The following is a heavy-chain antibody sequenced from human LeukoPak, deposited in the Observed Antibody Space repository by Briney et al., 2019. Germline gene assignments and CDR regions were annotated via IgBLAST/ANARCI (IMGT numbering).Heavy chain of an antibody. J-gene: IGHJ5*02. V-gene: IGHV4-59*01. D-gene: IGHD3-10*01. Sequence: SETLSLTCTVSGGSISSYYWSWMRQSPGKELECVGYIHYTESTNYNPSLKSRVTISVETSKNQFSLKLKSATAADAAVYYRGRGGYYGSGNDFRFDPRGQGTLVTVSS. CDR1: GGSISSYY. CDR2: IHYTEST. CDR3: GRGGYYGSGNDFRFDP.